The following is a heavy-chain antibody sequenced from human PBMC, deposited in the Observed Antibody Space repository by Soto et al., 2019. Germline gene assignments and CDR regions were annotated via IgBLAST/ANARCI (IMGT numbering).Heavy chain of an antibody. CDR3: AKADSNYAGRFSYYYMDV. CDR1: GYTFRSNG. D-gene: IGHD4-4*01. CDR2: IIGYNGNT. J-gene: IGHJ6*03. Sequence: QVQLVQSGTEVKKPGASGKVSCKPSGYTFRSNGISWVRQAPGQGPEWMGWIIGYNGNTHYPQKFQGKVTMTTDTSTSTAYMELRSLRSDDTAVYYGAKADSNYAGRFSYYYMDVWGNGTLVTVSS. V-gene: IGHV1-18*01.